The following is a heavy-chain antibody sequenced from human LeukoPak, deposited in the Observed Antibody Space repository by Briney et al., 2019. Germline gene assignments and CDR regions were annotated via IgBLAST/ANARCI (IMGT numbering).Heavy chain of an antibody. Sequence: SETLSLTCTVSGGSISSSSYYWGWIRQSPGKGLEWIGYIYYSGSTNYNPSLKSRVTISVDTSKNQFSLKLSSVTAADTAVYYCARLPTRFTSSDYWGQGTLVTVSS. CDR2: IYYSGST. V-gene: IGHV4-61*05. J-gene: IGHJ4*02. D-gene: IGHD2-2*01. CDR1: GGSISSSSYY. CDR3: ARLPTRFTSSDY.